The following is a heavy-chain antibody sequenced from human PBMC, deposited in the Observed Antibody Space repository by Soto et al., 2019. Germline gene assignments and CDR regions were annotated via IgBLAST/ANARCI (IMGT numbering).Heavy chain of an antibody. D-gene: IGHD3-3*01. J-gene: IGHJ4*02. CDR2: ISYDGSNK. CDR1: GITFSSYG. Sequence: QVQLVESGGGVVQPGRSLRLSCTASGITFSSYGMHWVRQAPGKGLEWVAVISYDGSNKYYADSVNGGFTTSRDTSKNALYLQMNSLRAEYTAVYYCAKNRFFKWSTPIIQDPLDYWGQGTLVSVSS. V-gene: IGHV3-30*18. CDR3: AKNRFFKWSTPIIQDPLDY.